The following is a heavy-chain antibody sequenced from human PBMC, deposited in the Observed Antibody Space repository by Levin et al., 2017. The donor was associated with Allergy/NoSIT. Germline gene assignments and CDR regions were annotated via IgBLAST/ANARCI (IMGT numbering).Heavy chain of an antibody. Sequence: GGSLRLSCAASGFTFSSYSMNWVRQAPGKGLEWVSSISSSSSYIYYADSVKGRFTISRDNAKNSLYLQMNSLRAEDTAVYYCARDGPNWNESFDYWGQGTLVTVSS. CDR3: ARDGPNWNESFDY. D-gene: IGHD1-1*01. CDR2: ISSSSSYI. CDR1: GFTFSSYS. V-gene: IGHV3-21*01. J-gene: IGHJ4*02.